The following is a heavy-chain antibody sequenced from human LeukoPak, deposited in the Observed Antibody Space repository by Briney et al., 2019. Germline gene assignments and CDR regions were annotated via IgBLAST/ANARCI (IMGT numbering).Heavy chain of an antibody. V-gene: IGHV3-21*01. Sequence: SGGSLRLSCAASGFTFSSYSMNWVRQAPGKGLEWVSSISSSSYIYYADSVKGRFTISRDNAKNSLYLQMNSLRAEDTAVYYCARDLGIAAAGTIDYWGQGTLVTVSS. CDR1: GFTFSSYS. CDR2: ISSSSYI. J-gene: IGHJ4*02. CDR3: ARDLGIAAAGTIDY. D-gene: IGHD6-13*01.